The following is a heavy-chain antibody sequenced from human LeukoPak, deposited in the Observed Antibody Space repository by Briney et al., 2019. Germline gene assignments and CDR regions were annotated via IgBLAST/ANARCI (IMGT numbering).Heavy chain of an antibody. V-gene: IGHV3-30*18. CDR3: AKDQDIAAAAYYFDY. CDR1: GFTFSIYG. Sequence: PGGSLRLSCAASGFTFSIYGMRWVRQAPGKGLEWVAVISYDGSDKYYADSVKGRFTISRDNSKNTLYLQMNSLRAEDTAVYYCAKDQDIAAAAYYFDYWGQGTLVTVSS. D-gene: IGHD6-13*01. J-gene: IGHJ4*02. CDR2: ISYDGSDK.